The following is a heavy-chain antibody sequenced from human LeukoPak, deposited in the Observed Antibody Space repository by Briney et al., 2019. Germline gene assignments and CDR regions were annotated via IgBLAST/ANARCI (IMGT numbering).Heavy chain of an antibody. CDR3: ARGPSTWIQLWLPPSQRHFDY. D-gene: IGHD5-18*01. CDR1: GGSISSSSYY. CDR2: IYYSGST. Sequence: PSETLSLTCTVSGGSISSSSYYWGWIRQPPGKGLEWIGSIYYSGSTYYNPSLKSRVTISVDTSKNQFSLKLSSVTAADTAVYYCARGPSTWIQLWLPPSQRHFDYWGQGTLVTVSS. J-gene: IGHJ4*02. V-gene: IGHV4-39*01.